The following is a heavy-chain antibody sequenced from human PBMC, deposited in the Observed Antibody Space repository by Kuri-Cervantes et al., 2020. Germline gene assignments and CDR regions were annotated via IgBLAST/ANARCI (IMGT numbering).Heavy chain of an antibody. Sequence: GESLKISCVVSGLTFSSYWMTWVRQAPGKGLEWVANIKQDGSEKFYVDSVKGRFTISRDNPKNSLYLQMNSLRSEDTAVYYCAAESLVGATAEFDYWGQGTLVTVSS. CDR1: GLTFSSYW. J-gene: IGHJ4*02. CDR2: IKQDGSEK. CDR3: AAESLVGATAEFDY. D-gene: IGHD1-26*01. V-gene: IGHV3-7*03.